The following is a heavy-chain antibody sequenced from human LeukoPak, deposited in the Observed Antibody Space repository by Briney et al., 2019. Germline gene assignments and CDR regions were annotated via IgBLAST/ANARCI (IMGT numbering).Heavy chain of an antibody. CDR3: ARSYCGGDCYWTIDY. J-gene: IGHJ4*02. CDR2: INPNTGVT. D-gene: IGHD2-21*02. Sequence: ASVKVSCKASGDTFTGYYMHWVRQAPGQGLTWMGWINPNTGVTNYAQKFQGRVTMTRATSINTAYMELDRLTSDDTAIYYCARSYCGGDCYWTIDYWGQGTLVTVSS. CDR1: GDTFTGYY. V-gene: IGHV1-2*02.